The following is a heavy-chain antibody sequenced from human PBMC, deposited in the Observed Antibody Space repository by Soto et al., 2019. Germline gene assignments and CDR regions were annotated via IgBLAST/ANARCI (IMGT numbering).Heavy chain of an antibody. CDR1: GYTFTGYY. J-gene: IGHJ6*02. CDR3: ARDIVVVPAATYYYYYYGMDV. Sequence: ASVKVSCKASGYTFTGYYMHWVRQAPGQGLEWMGWINPNSGGTNYAQKFQGRVTMTRDTSISTAYMELSRLRSDDTAMYYCARDIVVVPAATYYYYYYGMDVWGQGTTVTVSS. D-gene: IGHD2-2*01. V-gene: IGHV1-2*02. CDR2: INPNSGGT.